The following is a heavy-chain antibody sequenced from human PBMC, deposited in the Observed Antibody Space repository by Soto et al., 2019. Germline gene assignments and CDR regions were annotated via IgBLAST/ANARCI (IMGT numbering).Heavy chain of an antibody. CDR3: GRGPRGQGEFDY. J-gene: IGHJ4*02. V-gene: IGHV4-31*03. CDR2: VDYSGCT. CDR1: VGSISSGGYY. Sequence: QVQLQESGPGLVKPSQTLSLTCTVSVGSISSGGYYWSWIRQHPGKGREWIGYVDYSGCTYYNPSLKSRVNISVDKSKNEFSLKLSAVTAAESAVYYGGRGPRGQGEFDYWGQGTLVTVSS. D-gene: IGHD3-16*01.